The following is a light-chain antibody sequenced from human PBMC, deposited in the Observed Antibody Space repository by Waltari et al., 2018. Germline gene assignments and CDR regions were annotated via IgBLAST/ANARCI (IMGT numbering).Light chain of an antibody. CDR3: CSYAGTTTYV. Sequence: QPVLTQPASVSGSAGPSITITCTGTSSDFGTYDLVSWYQHHPGKAPKVIIYEGVKRPSGVSDRFSGSKSGTTASLTISGLQADDEAEYYCCSYAGTTTYVFGGGTSVTVL. CDR2: EGV. CDR1: SSDFGTYDL. V-gene: IGLV2-23*01. J-gene: IGLJ1*01.